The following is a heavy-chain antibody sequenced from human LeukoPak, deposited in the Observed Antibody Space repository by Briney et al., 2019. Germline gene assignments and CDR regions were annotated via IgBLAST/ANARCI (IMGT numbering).Heavy chain of an antibody. CDR2: INSDGGVT. J-gene: IGHJ4*02. CDR1: GFTFSTCW. V-gene: IGHV3-74*01. D-gene: IGHD6-6*01. Sequence: GGSLRLSCAASGFTFSTCWMRWVRQAPGKGLVWVSLINSDGGVTNYADSVKGRFTISRDNAKNTLYLQMNSLRVEDTAVYYCTRGGSSPDYWGQGTLVTVSS. CDR3: TRGGSSPDY.